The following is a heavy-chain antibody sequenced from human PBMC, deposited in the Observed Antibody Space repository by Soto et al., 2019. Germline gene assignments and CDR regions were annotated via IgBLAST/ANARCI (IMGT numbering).Heavy chain of an antibody. D-gene: IGHD5-12*01. CDR3: ARDRGEYSGYDSPSWYFDL. J-gene: IGHJ2*01. Sequence: PGGSLRLSCAASGFTFSSYWMHWVRQAPGKGLVWVSRINSDGSSTSYADSVKGRFTISRDNAKNTLYLQMNSLRAEDTAVYYCARDRGEYSGYDSPSWYFDLWGRGTLVTVSS. CDR2: INSDGSST. CDR1: GFTFSSYW. V-gene: IGHV3-74*01.